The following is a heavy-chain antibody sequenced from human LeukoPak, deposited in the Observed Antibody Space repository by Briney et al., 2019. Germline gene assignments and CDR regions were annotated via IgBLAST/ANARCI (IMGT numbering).Heavy chain of an antibody. CDR1: GFTFSSYA. CDR3: ARDLSYGDWFDP. CDR2: ISYDGSNK. V-gene: IGHV3-30-3*01. J-gene: IGHJ5*02. D-gene: IGHD4-17*01. Sequence: GRSLRLSCAASGFTFSSYAMHWVRQAPGKGLEWVAVISYDGSNKYYADSVKGRFTISRDNSKNTLYLQMNSLRAEDTAVYYCARDLSYGDWFDPWGQGTLVTVSS.